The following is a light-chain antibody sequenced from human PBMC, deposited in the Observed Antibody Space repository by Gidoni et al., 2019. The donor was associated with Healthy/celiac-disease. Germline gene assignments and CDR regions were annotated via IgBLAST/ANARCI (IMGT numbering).Light chain of an antibody. CDR2: GNS. J-gene: IGLJ2*01. CDR3: QSYDSSLSGSV. Sequence: QSVLTQPPSVSVSPGPRVTISCTGSSSNIGAGYDVHWYQQLPGPAPKLLIYGNSNRPSGVPDRFSGSKSGTSASLAITGLQAEDEADYYCQSYDSSLSGSVFGGGTKLTVL. CDR1: SSNIGAGYD. V-gene: IGLV1-40*01.